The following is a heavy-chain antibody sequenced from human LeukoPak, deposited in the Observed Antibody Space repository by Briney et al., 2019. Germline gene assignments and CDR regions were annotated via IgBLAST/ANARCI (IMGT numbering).Heavy chain of an antibody. D-gene: IGHD6-13*01. CDR2: IYYSGST. Sequence: PSETLSLTCTVSGGSISSYYWSWIRQPPGKGLEWIGYIYYSGSTNYNPSLKSRVTISVDTSKNQFSLKLSSVTAADTAVYYCARHIPYSSSWFDYWGQGTLVTVSS. CDR1: GGSISSYY. CDR3: ARHIPYSSSWFDY. J-gene: IGHJ4*02. V-gene: IGHV4-59*08.